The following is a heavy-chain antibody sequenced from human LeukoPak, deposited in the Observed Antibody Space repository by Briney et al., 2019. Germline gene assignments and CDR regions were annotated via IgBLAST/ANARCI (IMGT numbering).Heavy chain of an antibody. D-gene: IGHD5-18*01. Sequence: ASVKVSCKASGYTFTSYGISWVRQATGQGLEWMGWMNPNSGNKGYPHKFQGRVTMTRNTSISTAYMELSSLRSEDRAVYYCARGLPGTSMVTRGGVRFDYWGQGTLVTVSS. V-gene: IGHV1-8*02. CDR2: MNPNSGNK. J-gene: IGHJ4*02. CDR3: ARGLPGTSMVTRGGVRFDY. CDR1: GYTFTSYG.